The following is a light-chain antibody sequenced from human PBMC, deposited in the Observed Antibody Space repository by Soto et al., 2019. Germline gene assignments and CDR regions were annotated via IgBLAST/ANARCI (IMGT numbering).Light chain of an antibody. J-gene: IGKJ1*01. CDR3: EKYGSSPWT. V-gene: IGKV3-20*01. Sequence: EIVLTQSPGTLSLSPGERATLSCRASQSVSSSYLAWYQQKPGQAPRPLIYGASSRAIGIPDRFSGSGSGTDFTLTISRLEPEDFAVYYCEKYGSSPWTFGQGTK. CDR1: QSVSSSY. CDR2: GAS.